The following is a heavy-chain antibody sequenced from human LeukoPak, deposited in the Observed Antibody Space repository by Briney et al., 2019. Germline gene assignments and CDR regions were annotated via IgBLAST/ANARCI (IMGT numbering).Heavy chain of an antibody. J-gene: IGHJ3*02. V-gene: IGHV3-21*01. Sequence: PGGSLRLSCAASGFTFSSYSTNWVRQAPGKGLEWVSSISSSSSYIYYADSVKGRFTISRDNAKNSLYLQMNSLRAEDTAVYYCTRVGASDAFDIWGQGTMVTVSS. D-gene: IGHD1-26*01. CDR2: ISSSSSYI. CDR1: GFTFSSYS. CDR3: TRVGASDAFDI.